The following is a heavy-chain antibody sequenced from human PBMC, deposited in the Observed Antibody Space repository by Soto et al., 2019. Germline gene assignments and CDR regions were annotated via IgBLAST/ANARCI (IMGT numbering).Heavy chain of an antibody. V-gene: IGHV3-23*04. CDR1: RFSFSDYA. CDR3: VKPSHEMLTGYSPFDH. Sequence: EVQLVESGGGLVQPGGSLRLSCAASRFSFSDYAMSWVRQAPGKGLEWVSAISGSGGSTYSADSVEGRFTISRDNSKNTLYLQMDSLNADDTALYYCVKPSHEMLTGYSPFDHWGQGTLVTVSS. J-gene: IGHJ4*02. D-gene: IGHD3-9*01. CDR2: ISGSGGST.